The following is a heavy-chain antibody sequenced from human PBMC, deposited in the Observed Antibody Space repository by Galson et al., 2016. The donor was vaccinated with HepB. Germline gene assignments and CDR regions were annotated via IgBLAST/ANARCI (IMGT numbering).Heavy chain of an antibody. D-gene: IGHD2-21*01. Sequence: SLRLSCAASGFTFRSYAMSWVRQAPGKGLEWVSTISGSGGSTHYADPVKGRFTISRDNSKNTLYLQMNSLRAADTAVFYCAKDIPPRGHDAFDIWGRGTMVTVSS. V-gene: IGHV3-23*01. J-gene: IGHJ3*02. CDR1: GFTFRSYA. CDR3: AKDIPPRGHDAFDI. CDR2: ISGSGGST.